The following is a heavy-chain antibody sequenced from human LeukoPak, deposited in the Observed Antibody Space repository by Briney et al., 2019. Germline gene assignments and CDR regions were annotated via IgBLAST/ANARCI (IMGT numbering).Heavy chain of an antibody. V-gene: IGHV3-23*01. Sequence: GGSLRLSCAASGFTFSTSAMSWVRQAPGKGLEWVSAISGSGGSTYYADSVKGRFTISRDNSKNTLYLQMNSLRAEDTAVYYCAKDQFTMIVVVPSYYFDYWGQGTLVTVSS. CDR3: AKDQFTMIVVVPSYYFDY. D-gene: IGHD3-22*01. CDR2: ISGSGGST. CDR1: GFTFSTSA. J-gene: IGHJ4*02.